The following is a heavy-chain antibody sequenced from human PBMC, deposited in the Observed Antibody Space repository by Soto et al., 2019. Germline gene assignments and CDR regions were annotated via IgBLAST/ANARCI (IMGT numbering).Heavy chain of an antibody. CDR2: ISGSTSST. CDR1: GFMFSRYA. D-gene: IGHD2-8*01. CDR3: AKARYCTNGVCYRYYYYGMDV. V-gene: IGHV3-23*01. Sequence: EVQLLESGGGLVQPGGSLRLSCAASGFMFSRYAMSWVRQAPGKGLEWVSAISGSTSSTYYADSVKGRFTISRDNSKNTLYLQMNSLRAEDTALYSCAKARYCTNGVCYRYYYYGMDVWGQGTTVTVSS. J-gene: IGHJ6*02.